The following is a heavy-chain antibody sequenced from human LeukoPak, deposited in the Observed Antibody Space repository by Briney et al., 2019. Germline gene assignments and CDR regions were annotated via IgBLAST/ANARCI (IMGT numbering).Heavy chain of an antibody. CDR2: ISGSDGST. D-gene: IGHD3-10*01. CDR1: GFTFSSYA. V-gene: IGHV3-23*01. J-gene: IGHJ4*02. Sequence: PGGSLRLSCAASGFTFSSYAMSWVRQAPGKGLEWVSAISGSDGSTYYADSVKGRFTISRDNSKHTLYLQMNSLRAGDTAVYYCATTPLWFGELPDDYWGQGTLVTVSS. CDR3: ATTPLWFGELPDDY.